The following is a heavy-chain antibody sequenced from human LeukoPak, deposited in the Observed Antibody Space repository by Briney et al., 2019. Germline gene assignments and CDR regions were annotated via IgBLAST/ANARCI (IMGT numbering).Heavy chain of an antibody. Sequence: SETLSLTCTVSGGSIRSGSYYWSWIRQPAGRGLEWIGRIHAGGSTNYNPSLKSRVTISADTSKNQFSLKLSSVTAADTAVYYCAREKIGTGTVLGKDYYYMDVWGKGTTVTVSS. V-gene: IGHV4-61*02. J-gene: IGHJ6*03. CDR1: GGSIRSGSYY. CDR3: AREKIGTGTVLGKDYYYMDV. D-gene: IGHD3-16*01. CDR2: IHAGGST.